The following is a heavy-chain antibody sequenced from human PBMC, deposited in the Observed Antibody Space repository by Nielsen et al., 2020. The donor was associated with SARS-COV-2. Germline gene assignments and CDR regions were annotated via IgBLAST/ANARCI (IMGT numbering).Heavy chain of an antibody. D-gene: IGHD3-9*01. CDR1: GGTFSAYC. CDR3: VRAPDYDVLTGYYADGFDV. V-gene: IGHV4-34*01. Sequence: GSLRLSCAVYGGTFSAYCWTWVRQPPGKGLEWIGEITHGGTTNYNPSLKSRVTLSVDTSKNQFSLKLTSVTAADTAVYYCVRAPDYDVLTGYYADGFDVWGRGTMVTVSS. J-gene: IGHJ3*01. CDR2: ITHGGTT.